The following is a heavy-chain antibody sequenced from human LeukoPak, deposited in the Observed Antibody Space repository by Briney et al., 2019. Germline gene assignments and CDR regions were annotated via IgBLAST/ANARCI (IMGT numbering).Heavy chain of an antibody. Sequence: GASVTVSCKAPGGTFNNYGISWVRQAPGQGLEWMGRIITMLGAPNYAQKFQGRITITADKSTSTAYLELSSLRFEDTAVYYCARSGFGEFSYNWFDPWGQGTLVTVSS. CDR1: GGTFNNYG. D-gene: IGHD3-10*01. CDR2: IITMLGAP. V-gene: IGHV1-69*04. J-gene: IGHJ5*02. CDR3: ARSGFGEFSYNWFDP.